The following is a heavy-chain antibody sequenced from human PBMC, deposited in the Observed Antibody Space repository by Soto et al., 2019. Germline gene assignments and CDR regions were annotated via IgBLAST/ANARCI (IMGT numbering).Heavy chain of an antibody. CDR1: GFTFDDYG. CDR3: AKLGVTGGYYYYMDV. CDR2: INWNGGST. V-gene: IGHV3-20*01. J-gene: IGHJ6*03. Sequence: GGSLRLSCAASGFTFDDYGMSWVRQAPGKGLEWVSGINWNGGSTGYADSVKGRFTISRDNAKNSLYLQMNSLRAEDTALYHCAKLGVTGGYYYYMDVWGKGTTVTVSS. D-gene: IGHD3-16*01.